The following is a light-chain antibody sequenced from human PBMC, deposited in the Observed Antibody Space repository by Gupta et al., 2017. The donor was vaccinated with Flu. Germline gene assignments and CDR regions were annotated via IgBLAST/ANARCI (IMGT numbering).Light chain of an antibody. CDR2: KSS. J-gene: IGKJ1*01. CDR1: QSISSW. Sequence: GDMVTTSRRTSQSISSWLAWYQQKPGNAPELLIYKSSKLESGVPSRCSGSGSATEFTLTISSLQPDDFAIYFFQPYSTYLETFGQGTKVEIK. V-gene: IGKV1-5*03. CDR3: QPYSTYLET.